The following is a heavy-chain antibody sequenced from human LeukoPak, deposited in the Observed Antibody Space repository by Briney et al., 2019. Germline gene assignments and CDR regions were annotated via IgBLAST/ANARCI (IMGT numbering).Heavy chain of an antibody. CDR3: ARSGGGSYRTLDYYYMDV. Sequence: GASVKVSCKASVYTFTSYGTSWVRQAPGQGLEWMGWISAYNGNTNYAQKLQGRVTMTTDTSTSTAYMELRSLRCDDTAVYYCARSGGGSYRTLDYYYMDVWGKGITVTISS. V-gene: IGHV1-18*01. CDR1: VYTFTSYG. J-gene: IGHJ6*03. D-gene: IGHD1-26*01. CDR2: ISAYNGNT.